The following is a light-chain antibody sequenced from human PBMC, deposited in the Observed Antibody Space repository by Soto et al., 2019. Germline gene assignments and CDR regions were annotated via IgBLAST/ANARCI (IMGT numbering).Light chain of an antibody. CDR3: QQYGSSPWT. CDR1: QSVSSSF. Sequence: EIVLTQSPGTLSLSPGGRATLSCRASQSVSSSFLAWYQQRPGQAPRLLMYGTSSRATGIPDRFSGSGSGTDFTFTSSRLEPEDFGVYYCQQYGSSPWTFGQGTKVEI. J-gene: IGKJ1*01. CDR2: GTS. V-gene: IGKV3-20*01.